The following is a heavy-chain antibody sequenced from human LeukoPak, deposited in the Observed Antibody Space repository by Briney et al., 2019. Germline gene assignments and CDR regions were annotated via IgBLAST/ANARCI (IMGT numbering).Heavy chain of an antibody. D-gene: IGHD2-2*01. Sequence: GGSLRLSCAASGFTFSSYAMNWVRQAPGKGLEWVSGISGSGGSTYYADSVKGRFTISRDNSKNTLYLQMNSLRAEDTAVYYCAKDRRDIVVVPAASLGYWGQGTLVTVSS. CDR1: GFTFSSYA. CDR3: AKDRRDIVVVPAASLGY. J-gene: IGHJ4*02. V-gene: IGHV3-23*01. CDR2: ISGSGGST.